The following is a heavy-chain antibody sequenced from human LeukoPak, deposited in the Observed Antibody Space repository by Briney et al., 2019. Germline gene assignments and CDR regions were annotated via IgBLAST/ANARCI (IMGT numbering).Heavy chain of an antibody. J-gene: IGHJ4*02. CDR3: AKDRLFGTTGTTLGN. Sequence: GGSLRLSCAASGFTFDDFAMHWVRQAPGKGLEWVSGITWNSGDIDYADSVKGRFTISRDNAKNSLYLQMNSLTIEDTALYFRAKDRLFGTTGTTLGNWGLGTLVTVAS. D-gene: IGHD1-1*01. CDR1: GFTFDDFA. V-gene: IGHV3-9*01. CDR2: ITWNSGDI.